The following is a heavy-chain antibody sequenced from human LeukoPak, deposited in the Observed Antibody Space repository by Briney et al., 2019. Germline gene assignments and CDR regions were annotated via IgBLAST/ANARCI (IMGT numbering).Heavy chain of an antibody. J-gene: IGHJ5*02. CDR1: GGSTTINGYY. D-gene: IGHD1-1*01. CDR2: TYYNGNT. CDR3: GRHVQAPSFDP. Sequence: PSETLSLTCTVSGGSTTINGYYWAWIRQPPGKGLEWIGSTYYNGNTYYNPSLKSRVTISADTSTNHFSLKLTSVTAADTAVYYCGRHVQAPSFDPWGQGTLVTVSS. V-gene: IGHV4-39*01.